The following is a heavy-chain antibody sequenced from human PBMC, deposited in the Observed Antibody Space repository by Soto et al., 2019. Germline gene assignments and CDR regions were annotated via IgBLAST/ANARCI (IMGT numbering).Heavy chain of an antibody. J-gene: IGHJ4*02. CDR1: GGSISSSSYY. CDR3: ARRGTVAGFMYYFDY. V-gene: IGHV4-39*01. Sequence: QLQLQESGPGLVKPSETLSLTCTVSGGSISSSSYYWGWIRQPPGKGLEWIGSIYYSGSTYYNPSLKSRVTISVDTSKNRFSLKLSSVTAADTAVYYCARRGTVAGFMYYFDYWGQGTLVTVSS. D-gene: IGHD6-19*01. CDR2: IYYSGST.